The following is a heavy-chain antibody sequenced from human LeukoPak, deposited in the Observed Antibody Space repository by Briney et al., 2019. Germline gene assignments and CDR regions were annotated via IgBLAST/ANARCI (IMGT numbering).Heavy chain of an antibody. Sequence: SGPTLVKPTQTLTLTCTFSGFSLSTTGVAVGWIRQPPGKALEWLALIYWDDDKRHSPSLKSRLTITKDTSKNQVVLTMTNMDPVDTATYYCAPLKGDIVVDSHWGQGTLVTVSS. D-gene: IGHD3-22*01. V-gene: IGHV2-5*02. J-gene: IGHJ4*02. CDR1: GFSLSTTGVA. CDR3: APLKGDIVVDSH. CDR2: IYWDDDK.